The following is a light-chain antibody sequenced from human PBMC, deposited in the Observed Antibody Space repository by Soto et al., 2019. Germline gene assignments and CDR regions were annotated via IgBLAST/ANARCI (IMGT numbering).Light chain of an antibody. Sequence: QSALTQPRSVSGSPGQSVTISCTGTSSDVGAYNYVSWYQQHPGKVPKLMIYDVSRRPSGVPDRFSGSKSGNAASLTISGLQDDDEADYCCCSDAGSYTLVFGGGTKLTVL. CDR1: SSDVGAYNY. CDR2: DVS. J-gene: IGLJ3*02. V-gene: IGLV2-11*01. CDR3: CSDAGSYTLV.